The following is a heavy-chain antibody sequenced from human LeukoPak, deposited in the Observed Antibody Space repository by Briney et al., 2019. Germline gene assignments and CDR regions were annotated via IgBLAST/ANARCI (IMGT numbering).Heavy chain of an antibody. CDR3: ARGGGIYGLWDY. D-gene: IGHD1-26*01. V-gene: IGHV3-74*03. CDR1: GFSFSSYW. J-gene: IGHJ4*02. CDR2: IYSDGSSY. Sequence: GGSLCLSCAVSGFSFSSYWLHWIRQPPGEGLVWVSRIYSDGSSYTADSVKGRFTISRDNAKDTLYLQMNSLRVEDTAVYYCARGGGIYGLWDYWGQGTLVTVSS.